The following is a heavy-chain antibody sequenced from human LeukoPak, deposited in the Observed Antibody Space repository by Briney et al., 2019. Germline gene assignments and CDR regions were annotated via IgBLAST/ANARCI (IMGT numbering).Heavy chain of an antibody. CDR1: GFTFSSYW. CDR3: AREGALDYDSSGYYWTYYYYGMDV. V-gene: IGHV3-7*01. D-gene: IGHD3-22*01. CDR2: IKQDGTEK. Sequence: GGSLRLSCAASGFTFSSYWMSWVRQAPGKGLEWVANIKQDGTEKYYVDSVKGRFTISRDNAKNSLYVQMNSLRAEDTAVYYCAREGALDYDSSGYYWTYYYYGMDVWGQGTTVTVSS. J-gene: IGHJ6*02.